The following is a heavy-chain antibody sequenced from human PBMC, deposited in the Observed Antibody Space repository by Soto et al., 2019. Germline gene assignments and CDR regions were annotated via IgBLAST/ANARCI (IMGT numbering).Heavy chain of an antibody. J-gene: IGHJ3*02. CDR2: ISSSSSYI. CDR1: GFTFSSYS. Sequence: GGSLRLSCAASGFTFSSYSMNWVRQAPGKGLEWVSSISSSSSYIYYADSVKGRFTISRDNAKNSLYLQMNSLRAEDTAVYYCARGRSLPYSSGNDAFDIWGQGTMVTVSS. V-gene: IGHV3-21*01. D-gene: IGHD6-19*01. CDR3: ARGRSLPYSSGNDAFDI.